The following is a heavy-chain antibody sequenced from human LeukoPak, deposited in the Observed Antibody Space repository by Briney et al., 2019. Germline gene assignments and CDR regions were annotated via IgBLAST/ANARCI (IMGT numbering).Heavy chain of an antibody. D-gene: IGHD6-19*01. CDR2: IIPILGIA. CDR3: ARDSSGLYYFDY. Sequence: ASVKVSCKASGGTLSSYTISWVRQAPGQGLEWMGRIIPILGIANYAQKFQGRVTITADKSTSTAYMELSSLRSEDTAVYYCARDSSGLYYFDYWGQGTLVTVSS. J-gene: IGHJ4*02. CDR1: GGTLSSYT. V-gene: IGHV1-69*04.